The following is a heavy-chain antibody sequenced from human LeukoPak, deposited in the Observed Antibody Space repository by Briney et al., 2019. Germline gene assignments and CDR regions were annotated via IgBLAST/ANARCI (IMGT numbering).Heavy chain of an antibody. D-gene: IGHD6-6*01. CDR1: GYTFTSYG. Sequence: ASVKVSCKASGYTFTSYGISWVRQAPGQGLEWMGWISAYNGNTNYAQKLQGRVTMTTDTSTSTAYMELRSLRSDDTAVYYCARGRAARPYYYYCYMDVWGKGTTVTVSS. J-gene: IGHJ6*03. CDR2: ISAYNGNT. V-gene: IGHV1-18*01. CDR3: ARGRAARPYYYYCYMDV.